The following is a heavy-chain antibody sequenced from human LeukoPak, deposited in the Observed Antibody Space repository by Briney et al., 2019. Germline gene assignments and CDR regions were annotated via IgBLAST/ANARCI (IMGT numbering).Heavy chain of an antibody. CDR1: GFTFSSYA. D-gene: IGHD6-19*01. CDR3: AKSLTSSGWSYYYYGMDV. J-gene: IGHJ6*02. V-gene: IGHV3-23*01. CDR2: ISGSGGST. Sequence: GGSLRLSCAASGFTFSSYAMSWVRQAPGKGLEWVSAISGSGGSTYYADSVKGRFTISRDNSKNTLYLQMNSLRAEDTAVYYCAKSLTSSGWSYYYYGMDVWGQGTTVTVSS.